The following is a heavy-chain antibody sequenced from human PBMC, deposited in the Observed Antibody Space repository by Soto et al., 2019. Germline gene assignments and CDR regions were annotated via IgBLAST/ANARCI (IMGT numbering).Heavy chain of an antibody. D-gene: IGHD3-10*01. CDR3: ARDPDGIIDFDY. Sequence: SETLSLTCTVSGGSVNSAYYYWSWIRQPPGKGLEWIGYNYYSGSTNYNPSLKSRVTISLDTSKNQFSLKLSSVTAADTAVYFCARDPDGIIDFDYWGQGTQVTVSS. CDR2: NYYSGST. CDR1: GGSVNSAYYY. V-gene: IGHV4-61*01. J-gene: IGHJ4*02.